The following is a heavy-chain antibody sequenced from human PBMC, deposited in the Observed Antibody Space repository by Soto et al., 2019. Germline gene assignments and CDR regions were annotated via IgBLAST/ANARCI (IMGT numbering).Heavy chain of an antibody. J-gene: IGHJ4*02. CDR2: IYYSGST. Sequence: PSETLSLTCTVSGGSIGSGGYYWSGIRQHPGKGLEWIGYIYYSGSTYYNPSLKSRVTISVDTSKNQFSLKLSSVTAADTAVYYCGRGPVPYYIDFWGQGTLVTVSS. CDR1: GGSIGSGGYY. D-gene: IGHD4-17*01. V-gene: IGHV4-31*03. CDR3: GRGPVPYYIDF.